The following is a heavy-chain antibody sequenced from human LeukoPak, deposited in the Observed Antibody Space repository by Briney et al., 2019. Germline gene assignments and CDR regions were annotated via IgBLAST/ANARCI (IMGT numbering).Heavy chain of an antibody. Sequence: PGGSLRLSCAASGFTFSSYWMSWVRQAPGKGLEWVANIKQDGSEKYYVDSVKGRFTISRDNAKNSLYLQLNSLRAEDTAVHYCARSPYTSGWYGVGYWGQGALVTVSS. V-gene: IGHV3-7*01. D-gene: IGHD6-19*01. CDR2: IKQDGSEK. J-gene: IGHJ4*02. CDR3: ARSPYTSGWYGVGY. CDR1: GFTFSSYW.